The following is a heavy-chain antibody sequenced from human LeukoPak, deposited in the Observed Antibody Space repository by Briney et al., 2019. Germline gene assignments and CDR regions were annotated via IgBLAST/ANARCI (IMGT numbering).Heavy chain of an antibody. Sequence: GASVKVSCTASGYTFTGYYMHWVRQAPGQGLEWMGWINPNSGGTNYAQKFQGRVTMTRDTSISTAYMELSRLRSDDTAVYYCAREGIWVMQGAFDIWGQGTMVTVSS. CDR3: AREGIWVMQGAFDI. V-gene: IGHV1-2*02. CDR2: INPNSGGT. J-gene: IGHJ3*02. CDR1: GYTFTGYY. D-gene: IGHD3-16*01.